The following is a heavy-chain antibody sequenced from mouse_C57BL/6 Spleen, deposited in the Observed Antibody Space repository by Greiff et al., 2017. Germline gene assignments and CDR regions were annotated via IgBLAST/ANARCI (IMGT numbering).Heavy chain of an antibody. CDR2: IDPENGDT. CDR1: GFNIKDDY. V-gene: IGHV14-4*01. D-gene: IGHD2-3*01. Sequence: EVQLQQSGAELVRPGASVKLSCTASGFNIKDDYMHWVKQRPEQGLEWIGWIDPENGDTEYASKFQGKATITADTSSNTAYLQLSSLTSEDTAVYYCTTSPFYDGYSYWGQGTLVTVSA. J-gene: IGHJ3*01. CDR3: TTSPFYDGYSY.